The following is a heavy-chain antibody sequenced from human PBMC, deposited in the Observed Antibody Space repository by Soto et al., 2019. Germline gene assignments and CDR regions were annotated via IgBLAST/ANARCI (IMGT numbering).Heavy chain of an antibody. J-gene: IGHJ4*02. Sequence: GESLKISCKGSGYSFTSYWIGWVRQMPGKGLEWMGIIYPGDSDTRYSPSFQGQVTISADKSISTAYLQWSSLKASDTAMYYCARHQPYCGGDCYFGDLDYWGQGTLVTVSS. CDR3: ARHQPYCGGDCYFGDLDY. V-gene: IGHV5-51*01. CDR2: IYPGDSDT. D-gene: IGHD2-21*02. CDR1: GYSFTSYW.